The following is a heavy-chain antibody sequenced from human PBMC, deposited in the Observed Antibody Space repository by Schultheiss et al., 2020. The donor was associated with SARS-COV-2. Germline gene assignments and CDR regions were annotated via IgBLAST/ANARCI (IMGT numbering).Heavy chain of an antibody. J-gene: IGHJ5*02. CDR3: ARACPGRGTNGVCQPFDP. D-gene: IGHD2-8*01. CDR2: ISGSGGST. CDR1: GFTFSSYA. Sequence: GESLKISCAASGFTFSSYAMSWVRQAPGKGLEWVSAISGSGGSTYYADSVKGRFTFSRDNSKNTLYLQMNSLRAEDTAVYYCARACPGRGTNGVCQPFDPWGQGTLVTVSS. V-gene: IGHV3-23*01.